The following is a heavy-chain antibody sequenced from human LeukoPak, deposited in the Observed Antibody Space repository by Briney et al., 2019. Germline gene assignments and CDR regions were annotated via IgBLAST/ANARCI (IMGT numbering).Heavy chain of an antibody. CDR3: GRGKVAGTVTD. CDR2: LNADGSST. CDR1: GFTFSSYE. J-gene: IGHJ4*02. D-gene: IGHD1-1*01. V-gene: IGHV3-74*03. Sequence: GGSLRLSCAASGFTFSSYEMNWVRQAPGKGLVWLSGLNADGSSTVYADFVKGRFTISRDNAKNTLFLQMNSLRVEDTAIYYCGRGKVAGTVTDWGQGILVTVSS.